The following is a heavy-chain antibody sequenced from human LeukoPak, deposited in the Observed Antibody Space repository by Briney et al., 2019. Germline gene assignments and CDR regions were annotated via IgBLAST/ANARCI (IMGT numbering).Heavy chain of an antibody. CDR3: ARGGGSYPLEY. D-gene: IGHD1-26*01. CDR1: GFTFTGYY. J-gene: IGHJ4*02. Sequence: VASVKVSCKPSGFTFTGYYMHWVRQAPGQGLEWMGWTNLNSGGTNYAQKFQGRVTMTRDTSTSTLFMELSSLTSEDTAVYYCARGGGSYPLEYWGQGTLVTVSS. V-gene: IGHV1-2*02. CDR2: TNLNSGGT.